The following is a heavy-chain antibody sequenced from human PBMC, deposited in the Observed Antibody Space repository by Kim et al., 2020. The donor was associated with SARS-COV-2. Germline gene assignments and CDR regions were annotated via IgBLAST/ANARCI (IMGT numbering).Heavy chain of an antibody. J-gene: IGHJ6*02. CDR2: IRGDGDNT. CDR1: GLTFSSFA. D-gene: IGHD6-6*01. Sequence: GGSLRLSCVASGLTFSSFAMTWVRQAPGKGLEWVAAIRGDGDNTYYADSVKGRFTISRDNSKKTLYLEMNSLRADDTATYYCAKRSRYSSFAYSYYGMDAWGQGTTVTVSS. V-gene: IGHV3-23*01. CDR3: AKRSRYSSFAYSYYGMDA.